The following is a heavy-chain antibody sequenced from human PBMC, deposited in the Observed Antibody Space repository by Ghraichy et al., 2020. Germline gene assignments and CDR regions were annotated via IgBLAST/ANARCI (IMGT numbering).Heavy chain of an antibody. CDR3: ARVIGTVEVAGTGKYYFDY. CDR1: GGSVSSSNYY. CDR2: IHHSGST. J-gene: IGHJ4*02. D-gene: IGHD6-19*01. V-gene: IGHV4-39*01. Sequence: SQTLSLTCTVSGGSVSSSNYYWGWIRQPPGKGLEWIANIHHSGSTYYNPSLKSRVTISIDTSKNQFSLNVTPVTAADTAVYYCARVIGTVEVAGTGKYYFDYWGQGTLGTVSS.